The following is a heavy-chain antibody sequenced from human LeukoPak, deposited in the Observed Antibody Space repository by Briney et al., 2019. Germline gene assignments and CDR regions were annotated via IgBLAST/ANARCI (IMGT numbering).Heavy chain of an antibody. Sequence: GGSLRLPCAASGFTFDNYALNWVRQAPGKGVGWVSYISGGGAKRHYSDSVKGRFTISRDNPKNTLYLQSNNLRAEDTAMYYCAKCSAGYYNDAFDIWGRGTMVTVSS. CDR3: AKCSAGYYNDAFDI. V-gene: IGHV3-23*01. CDR1: GFTFDNYA. CDR2: ISGGGAKR. D-gene: IGHD3-10*02. J-gene: IGHJ3*02.